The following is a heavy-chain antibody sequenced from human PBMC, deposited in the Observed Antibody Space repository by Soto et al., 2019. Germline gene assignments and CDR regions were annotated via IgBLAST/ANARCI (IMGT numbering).Heavy chain of an antibody. J-gene: IGHJ4*02. D-gene: IGHD4-17*01. CDR2: ITGSGGST. CDR1: GFTFSTYA. Sequence: EVQLLESGGGLVQPGGSLRLSCAASGFTFSTYAMIWVRQAPGKGLEWVSVITGSGGSTYYADSVKGRFTISRDTSKNTLCRQRNRLRVEDTAVYYCAKDRYGDYGGIDYWGQGTMVTVSS. CDR3: AKDRYGDYGGIDY. V-gene: IGHV3-23*01.